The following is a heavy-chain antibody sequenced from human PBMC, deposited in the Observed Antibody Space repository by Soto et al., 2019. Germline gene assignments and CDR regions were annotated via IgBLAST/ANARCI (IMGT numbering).Heavy chain of an antibody. CDR3: AKDRDHNSGYPIFDY. J-gene: IGHJ4*02. Sequence: SETLSLTCTVSGGSISSYYWSWIRQPPGKGLEWIGYIYYSGSTNYNPSLKSRVTISVDTSKNQFSLKLSSVTAADTALYYFAKDRDHNSGYPIFDYWGQGTPVTVSS. CDR1: GGSISSYY. CDR2: IYYSGST. V-gene: IGHV4-59*01. D-gene: IGHD3-22*01.